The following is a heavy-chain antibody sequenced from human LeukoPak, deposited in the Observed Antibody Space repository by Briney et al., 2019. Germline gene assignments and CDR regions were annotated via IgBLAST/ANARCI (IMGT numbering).Heavy chain of an antibody. CDR3: ATKYCSSTSCYFFDY. CDR1: GYTFTGYY. D-gene: IGHD2-2*01. CDR2: INPNSGGT. Sequence: ASVKVSCKASGYTFTGYYMHWVRQAPGQGLEWMGWINPNSGGTNYAQKFQGRVTMTRDTSISTAYMELSSLRSEDTAVYYCATKYCSSTSCYFFDYWGQGTLVTVSS. J-gene: IGHJ4*02. V-gene: IGHV1-2*02.